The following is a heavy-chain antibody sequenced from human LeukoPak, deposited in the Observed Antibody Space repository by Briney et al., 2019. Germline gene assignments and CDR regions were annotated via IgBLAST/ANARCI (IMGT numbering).Heavy chain of an antibody. D-gene: IGHD6-19*01. V-gene: IGHV3-23*01. J-gene: IGHJ4*02. CDR2: ITATGDTA. CDR1: GFTFSSYA. Sequence: GGSLRLSCAASGFTFSSYAMSWVRQAPGKGLEWVAIITATGDTAYYADSVKGRFTISRDNSRNTVYMQMDSLRAEDTAIYYCAGDRNSDWYSPLDYWGQGSQVTVSP. CDR3: AGDRNSDWYSPLDY.